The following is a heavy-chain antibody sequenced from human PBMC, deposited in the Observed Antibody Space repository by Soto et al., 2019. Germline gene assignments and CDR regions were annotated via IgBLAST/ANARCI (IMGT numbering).Heavy chain of an antibody. CDR2: IVPRFGSP. CDR3: ARDWIQLRLGKYSFNGMDV. Sequence: QVQLVQSGAEMRKPGSSLRVSCKASGGTFSDYAFSWVRQAPGQGLEWMGGIVPRFGSPNYAQKFGGRVTITADTSSSTVYMALSSLIFDDTAVYFCARDWIQLRLGKYSFNGMDVWGQGTTIIVSS. J-gene: IGHJ6*02. CDR1: GGTFSDYA. V-gene: IGHV1-69*06. D-gene: IGHD5-18*01.